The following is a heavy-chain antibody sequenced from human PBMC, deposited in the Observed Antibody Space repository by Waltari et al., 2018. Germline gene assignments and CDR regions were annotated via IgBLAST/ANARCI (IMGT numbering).Heavy chain of an antibody. D-gene: IGHD3-9*01. J-gene: IGHJ6*03. CDR2: INAGNGNT. CDR3: AGDRRPDWLTGDYYYRDV. V-gene: IGHV1-3*01. CDR1: GSTFTSYA. Sequence: QVQLVQSGAEVKKPGASVKVSCKASGSTFTSYAMHWVRQAPGPRLEWMGWINAGNGNTKYSQKFQSRVTITRDTSASTAYMELSSLRSEDTAVYYCAGDRRPDWLTGDYYYRDVWGKGTTVTDAS.